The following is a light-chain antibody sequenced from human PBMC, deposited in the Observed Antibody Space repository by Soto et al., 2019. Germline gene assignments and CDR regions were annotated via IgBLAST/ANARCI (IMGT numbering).Light chain of an antibody. CDR1: QNIYRY. J-gene: IGKJ2*01. V-gene: IGKV1-39*01. CDR2: AAS. Sequence: DIQMTQSQTSLSASVGDRVTITCRASQNIYRYLNWYQQKPGKAPKILIYAASSLQSGVPSRFSGSGSGTDFTLTINSLQSEDLAIYYCQQSYSVSYTFGQGTKLEMK. CDR3: QQSYSVSYT.